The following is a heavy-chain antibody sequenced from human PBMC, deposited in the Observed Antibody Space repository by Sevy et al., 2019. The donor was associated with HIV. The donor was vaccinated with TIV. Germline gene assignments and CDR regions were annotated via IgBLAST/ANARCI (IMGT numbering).Heavy chain of an antibody. CDR3: ASHNYSDRSGYYYPVWFDY. CDR1: SGSISCSTYY. D-gene: IGHD3-22*01. J-gene: IGHJ4*02. Sequence: SETLSLTCTVSSGSISCSTYYWAWIRQPPGKGLEWIGSIFYSGSPYYNPSLQSRLTISVDTSKNQFSLKLSSVTAADTAVYYCASHNYSDRSGYYYPVWFDYWGRGTLVTVSS. V-gene: IGHV4-39*01. CDR2: IFYSGSP.